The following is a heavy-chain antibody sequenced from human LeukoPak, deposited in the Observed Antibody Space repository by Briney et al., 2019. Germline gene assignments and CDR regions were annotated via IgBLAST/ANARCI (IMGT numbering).Heavy chain of an antibody. Sequence: PGGSLRLSCAASAFTFSNYAMSWVRQAPGKGLEWVSTISNSDSSTYYADSVKGRFTISRDNSENTLYLQMNSLRAEDTAVYYCAKDYYDSSGYYYFDYWGQGTLVTVSS. D-gene: IGHD3-22*01. J-gene: IGHJ4*02. CDR1: AFTFSNYA. V-gene: IGHV3-23*01. CDR3: AKDYYDSSGYYYFDY. CDR2: ISNSDSST.